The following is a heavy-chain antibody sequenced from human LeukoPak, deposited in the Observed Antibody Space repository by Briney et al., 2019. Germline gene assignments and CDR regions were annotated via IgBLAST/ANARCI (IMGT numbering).Heavy chain of an antibody. D-gene: IGHD4-11*01. V-gene: IGHV3-30*18. Sequence: GGSLRLSCAASGFTFSTYGMHWVRQAPGKGLERVAVISYDGSNKYYADSVKGRFTISRDNSKNTLYLQMNSLRAEDTAVFYCAKDRHDYSNSFDYWGQGTLVTVSS. CDR1: GFTFSTYG. CDR3: AKDRHDYSNSFDY. J-gene: IGHJ4*02. CDR2: ISYDGSNK.